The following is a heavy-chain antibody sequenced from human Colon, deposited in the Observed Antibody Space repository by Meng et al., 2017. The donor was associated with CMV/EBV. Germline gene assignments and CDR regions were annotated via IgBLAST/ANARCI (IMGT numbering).Heavy chain of an antibody. CDR3: MRDLLPIRLIPAAQDY. V-gene: IGHV3-74*01. Sequence: GGSLRLSCTASGFTFRSYWMHWVRQVPGKGLVWVSRINKDGGSITYADFVEGRFTISRDNAKNTLYLQMNALKVEDTAVYYCMRDLLPIRLIPAAQDYWGQGTLVTVSS. CDR1: GFTFRSYW. J-gene: IGHJ4*02. CDR2: INKDGGSI. D-gene: IGHD2-2*01.